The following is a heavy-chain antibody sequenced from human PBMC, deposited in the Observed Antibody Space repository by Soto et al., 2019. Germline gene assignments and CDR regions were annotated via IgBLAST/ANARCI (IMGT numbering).Heavy chain of an antibody. J-gene: IGHJ4*02. Sequence: QVQLQESGPGLVKPSQTLSLTCTVSGGSISSTGYFWTWIRQHPGKGLEWIGYIFYSGSTFHNPSLKSRVTISVDTSKNQFSLELSSVTAADTAVYYCARAAGSGDAFDYWGQGTLVTVSS. CDR3: ARAAGSGDAFDY. V-gene: IGHV4-31*03. CDR2: IFYSGST. CDR1: GGSISSTGYF. D-gene: IGHD1-26*01.